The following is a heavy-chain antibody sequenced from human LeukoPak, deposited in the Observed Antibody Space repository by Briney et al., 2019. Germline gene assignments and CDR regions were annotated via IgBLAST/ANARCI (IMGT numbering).Heavy chain of an antibody. V-gene: IGHV1-24*01. CDR3: APRTYYYDSFGYYYFDY. D-gene: IGHD3-22*01. CDR2: FDPEDGET. Sequence: GASVKVSCKVSGYTLTELSMHWVRQAPGKGLEWMGGFDPEDGETIYAQKFQGRVTMTEDTSTDTAYMELSSLGSEDTAVYYCAPRTYYYDSFGYYYFDYWGQGTLVTVSS. CDR1: GYTLTELS. J-gene: IGHJ4*02.